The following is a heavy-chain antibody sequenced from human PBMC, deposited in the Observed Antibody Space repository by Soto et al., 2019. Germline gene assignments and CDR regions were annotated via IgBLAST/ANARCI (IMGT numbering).Heavy chain of an antibody. CDR3: ARQRSAFDY. CDR2: ISNIGST. J-gene: IGHJ4*02. Sequence: SETLSLTCTVSGGPISSYYWSWIRQPPGKGLEWIGYISNIGSTSYNPSLKSRVTISMDTSKNQVSLKLNSVTAADTAVYYCARQRSAFDYWGQGTPVTVSS. V-gene: IGHV4-59*08. CDR1: GGPISSYY.